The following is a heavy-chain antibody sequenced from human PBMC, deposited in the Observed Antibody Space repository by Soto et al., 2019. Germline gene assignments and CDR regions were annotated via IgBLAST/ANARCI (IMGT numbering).Heavy chain of an antibody. CDR3: ARTDRDFYCLDV. CDR1: GFRFTQYD. J-gene: IGHJ6*02. CDR2: ISPAGDP. Sequence: GSLRLSCEASGFRFTQYDMHWVRQVPGKGLEWVSGISPAGDPDYAAAVEGRFTVSRENSQNSIFLQMNSLRVDDTAIYFCARTDRDFYCLDVWGQGTTVTAP. V-gene: IGHV3-13*05.